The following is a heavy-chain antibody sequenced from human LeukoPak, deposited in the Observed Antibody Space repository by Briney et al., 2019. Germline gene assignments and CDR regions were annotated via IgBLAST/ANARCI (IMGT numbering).Heavy chain of an antibody. V-gene: IGHV3-7*01. CDR3: AKDLAAGSGSYYNAMRY. Sequence: PGGSLRLSCAASGFTFSSYWMSWVRQAPGKGLEWVANIKQDGSEKYYVDSVKGRFTISRDNSKNTLYLQMNSLRAEDTAVYYCAKDLAAGSGSYYNAMRYWGQGTLVTVSS. CDR2: IKQDGSEK. CDR1: GFTFSSYW. J-gene: IGHJ4*02. D-gene: IGHD3-10*01.